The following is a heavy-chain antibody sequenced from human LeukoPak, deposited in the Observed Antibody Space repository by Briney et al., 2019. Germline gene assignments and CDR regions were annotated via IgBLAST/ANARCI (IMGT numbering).Heavy chain of an antibody. Sequence: AGGSLRLSCAASGFTFSSYGMHWVRQAPGKGLEWVAFIRYDGSNKYHADSVKGRFTISRDNAKNSLYLQMNSLRAEDTAVYYCARGGSGYGPFDYWGQGTLVTVSS. V-gene: IGHV3-30*02. CDR1: GFTFSSYG. J-gene: IGHJ4*02. CDR3: ARGGSGYGPFDY. CDR2: IRYDGSNK. D-gene: IGHD5-12*01.